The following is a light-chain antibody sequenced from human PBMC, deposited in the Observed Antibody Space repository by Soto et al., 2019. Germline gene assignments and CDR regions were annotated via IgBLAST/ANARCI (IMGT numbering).Light chain of an antibody. CDR1: QRISSW. CDR2: KAS. Sequence: DIQMTQSPSTLSASVGDRVTITCRASQRISSWMAWYQQKPGKAPKLLIYKASSLESGVPSRFSGSGSGTEFTLTIRSLQPDDFATYYCQQYNSYWTFGQGTQVEIK. V-gene: IGKV1-5*03. J-gene: IGKJ1*01. CDR3: QQYNSYWT.